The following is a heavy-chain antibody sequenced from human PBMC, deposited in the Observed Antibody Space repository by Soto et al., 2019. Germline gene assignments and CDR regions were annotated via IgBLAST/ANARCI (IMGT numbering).Heavy chain of an antibody. Sequence: SETLSLTCPVSGYSISIGNYWGWIRQPPGKRLEWIGSIYQSGSTYYNPSLRSRATISVDTSKNQFSLKLSSVTAADTAVYYCARVLGAPLYDFDCWGQGILVTVSS. V-gene: IGHV4-38-2*02. J-gene: IGHJ4*02. CDR2: IYQSGST. D-gene: IGHD1-26*01. CDR1: GYSISIGNY. CDR3: ARVLGAPLYDFDC.